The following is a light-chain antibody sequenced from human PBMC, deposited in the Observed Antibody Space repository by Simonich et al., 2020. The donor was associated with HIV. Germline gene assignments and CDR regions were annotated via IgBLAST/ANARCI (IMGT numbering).Light chain of an antibody. CDR2: AAS. J-gene: IGKJ2*01. V-gene: IGKV1-39*01. CDR3: QQSYSTPHT. Sequence: DIQMTQSPSSLSASVGDRVNITCRASQRIRNYLNWDQQKPGKAPNLLIFAASTLQSGVPSSFSGSGSGTDFTLTISSLQPEDFATYYCQQSYSTPHTFGQGTKLEIK. CDR1: QRIRNY.